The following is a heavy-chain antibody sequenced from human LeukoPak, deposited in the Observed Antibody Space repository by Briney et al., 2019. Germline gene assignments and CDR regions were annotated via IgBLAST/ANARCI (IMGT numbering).Heavy chain of an antibody. CDR3: ARRDGYYDFWSGYYTRTNDY. CDR1: GDSMSDFF. CDR2: VYGGGGT. V-gene: IGHV4-4*08. Sequence: PSETLSLTCTVSGDSMSDFFWNWIRQSPGKGPEWIGYVYGGGGTRYNPSLSSRVAMSVDTSKNQFSPKLSSVTAADTAVYYCARRDGYYDFWSGYYTRTNDYWGQGTLVTVSS. D-gene: IGHD3-3*01. J-gene: IGHJ4*02.